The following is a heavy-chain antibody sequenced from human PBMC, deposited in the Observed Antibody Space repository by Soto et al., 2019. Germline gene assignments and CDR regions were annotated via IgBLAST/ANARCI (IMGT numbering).Heavy chain of an antibody. CDR1: GFTFSSYW. Sequence: GGSLRLSCAASGFTFSSYWMSWVRHALGQGLEGVANIKQDGSEKYYVDSVKGRFTISRDNAKNSLYLQMTSLRAEDTAVYCCARCSGWRQLEEDFDYWGQGTLVTVSS. CDR2: IKQDGSEK. V-gene: IGHV3-7*01. D-gene: IGHD2-15*01. J-gene: IGHJ4*02. CDR3: ARCSGWRQLEEDFDY.